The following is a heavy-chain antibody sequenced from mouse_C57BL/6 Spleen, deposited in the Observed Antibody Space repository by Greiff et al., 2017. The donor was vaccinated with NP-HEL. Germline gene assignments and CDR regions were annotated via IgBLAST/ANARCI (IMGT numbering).Heavy chain of an antibody. D-gene: IGHD1-1*01. V-gene: IGHV5-4*03. Sequence: EVKVVESGGGLVKPGGSLKLSCAASGFTFSSYAMSWVRQTPEKRLEWVATISDGGSYTYYPDNVKGRFTISRDNAKNNLYLQMSHLKSEDTAMYYCARLITTVVEGAMDYWGQGTSVTVSS. J-gene: IGHJ4*01. CDR1: GFTFSSYA. CDR3: ARLITTVVEGAMDY. CDR2: ISDGGSYT.